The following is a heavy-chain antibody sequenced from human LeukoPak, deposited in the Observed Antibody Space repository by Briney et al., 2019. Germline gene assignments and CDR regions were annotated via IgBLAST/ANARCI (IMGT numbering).Heavy chain of an antibody. CDR1: GFTFSSCA. CDR3: AKSGPMGYCSSTSCYYYYYMDV. D-gene: IGHD2-2*01. Sequence: QPGGSLRLSCAASGFTFSSCAMNWVRQAPGTGLEWVSSISGSGDNTYYADSVKGRFTISRDNSKNTLYLQMNSLRAEDTAVYYCAKSGPMGYCSSTSCYYYYYMDVWGKGTTVTISS. V-gene: IGHV3-23*01. CDR2: ISGSGDNT. J-gene: IGHJ6*03.